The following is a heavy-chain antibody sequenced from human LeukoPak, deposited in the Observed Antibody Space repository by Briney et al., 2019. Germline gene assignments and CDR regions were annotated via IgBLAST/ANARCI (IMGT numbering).Heavy chain of an antibody. Sequence: GGSLRLSCAASGFTFSSYAMSWVRQAPGKGLEWVSAISGSGGSTYYADSVKGRFTISRDNAKNSLYLQMNSLRAEDTAVYYCARDRIVGGRPSLDYWGLGTLVTVSS. CDR2: ISGSGGST. V-gene: IGHV3-23*01. D-gene: IGHD1-26*01. J-gene: IGHJ4*02. CDR3: ARDRIVGGRPSLDY. CDR1: GFTFSSYA.